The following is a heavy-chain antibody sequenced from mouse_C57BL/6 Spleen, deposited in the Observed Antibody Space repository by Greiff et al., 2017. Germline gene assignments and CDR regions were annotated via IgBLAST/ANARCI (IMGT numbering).Heavy chain of an antibody. V-gene: IGHV5-17*01. CDR2: ISSGSSTI. D-gene: IGHD3-3*01. CDR3: ARPGAGYWYFDV. CDR1: GFTFSDYG. J-gene: IGHJ1*03. Sequence: DVMQVESGGGLVKPGGSLKLSCAASGFTFSDYGMHWVRQAPEKGLEWVAYISSGSSTIYYADTVKGRFTISRDNAKNTLFLQMTSLRSEDTAMYYCARPGAGYWYFDVWGTGTTVTVSS.